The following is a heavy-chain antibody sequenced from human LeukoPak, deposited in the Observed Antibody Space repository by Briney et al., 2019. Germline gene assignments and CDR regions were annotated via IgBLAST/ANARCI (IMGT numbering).Heavy chain of an antibody. Sequence: ASVKVSCKASGYTFTDYYIHWVRQAPGQGLEWMGWINTNTGNPTYAQGFTGRFVFSLDTSVSTAYLQISSLKAEDTAVYYCARESNYYGSGSTDYWGQGTLVTVSS. V-gene: IGHV7-4-1*02. CDR3: ARESNYYGSGSTDY. CDR2: INTNTGNP. CDR1: GYTFTDYY. J-gene: IGHJ4*02. D-gene: IGHD3-10*01.